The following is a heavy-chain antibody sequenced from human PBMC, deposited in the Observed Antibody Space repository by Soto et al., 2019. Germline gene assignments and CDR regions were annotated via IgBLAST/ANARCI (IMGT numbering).Heavy chain of an antibody. CDR3: ARSTANVNWFDP. CDR2: ISDSGST. V-gene: IGHV4-59*08. J-gene: IGHJ5*02. CDR1: GGSINSYY. Sequence: QVQLQESGPGLVKPSETLSLTCTVSGGSINSYYWSWIRQPPGKGLEWIGYISDSGSTNYNPSLNSRATISTDTSNNQFSLKLSSVTAADAAVYYCARSTANVNWFDPWGQGTLVTVSS.